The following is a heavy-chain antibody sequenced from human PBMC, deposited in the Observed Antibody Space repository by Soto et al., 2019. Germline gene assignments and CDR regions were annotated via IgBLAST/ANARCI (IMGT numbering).Heavy chain of an antibody. J-gene: IGHJ4*02. D-gene: IGHD1-1*01. CDR3: ARVATRYYRDY. CDR1: GGSISSYY. V-gene: IGHV4-59*01. CDR2: IYYSGST. Sequence: SETLSLTCTVSGGSISSYYWSWIRQPPGKGLEWIGYIYYSGSTNYNPSLKSRVTISVDTSKNQFSLKMSSVTAADTAVYYCARVATRYYRDYWGQGTLVTVSS.